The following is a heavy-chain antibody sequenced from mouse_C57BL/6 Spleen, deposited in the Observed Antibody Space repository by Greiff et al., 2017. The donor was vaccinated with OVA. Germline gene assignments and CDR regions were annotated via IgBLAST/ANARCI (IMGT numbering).Heavy chain of an antibody. J-gene: IGHJ3*01. CDR3: ARGTWFAY. Sequence: QVQLLQSGAELVQPGASVKLSCKASGYTFTSYWMHWVKQRPGRGLEWIGRIDPNSGGTKYNEKFKSKGTLTVDKPSSTTYMQLSRLRAEDSAVYYCARGTWFAYWGQGTLVTVSA. CDR1: GYTFTSYW. V-gene: IGHV1-72*01. CDR2: IDPNSGGT.